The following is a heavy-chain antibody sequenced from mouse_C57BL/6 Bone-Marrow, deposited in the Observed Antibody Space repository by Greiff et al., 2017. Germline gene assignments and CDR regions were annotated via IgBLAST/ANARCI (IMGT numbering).Heavy chain of an antibody. CDR1: GYTFTSYW. V-gene: IGHV1-61*01. J-gene: IGHJ4*01. CDR2: IYPSDSET. Sequence: QVQLQQPGAELVRPGSSVKLSCKASGYTFTSYWMDWVKQRPGQGLEWIGNIYPSDSETHYNQKFKDKATLTVDKSSSTAYMQLSSLTSEDSAVYYCERHYYGRGTYAMDYWGQGTSVTVSS. D-gene: IGHD1-1*01. CDR3: ERHYYGRGTYAMDY.